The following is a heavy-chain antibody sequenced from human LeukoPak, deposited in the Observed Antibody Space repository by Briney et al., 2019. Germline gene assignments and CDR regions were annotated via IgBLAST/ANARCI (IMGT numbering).Heavy chain of an antibody. D-gene: IGHD2-8*02. CDR1: GLTVSGYW. V-gene: IGHV3-7*01. CDR3: ASRYCTGVNCFAASYMCMDV. J-gene: IGHJ6*03. CDR2: IKQDGSEK. Sequence: LGGSLDLSCAASGLTVSGYWLTWVRQAPGKGLEWVANIKQDGSEKNYVDSVKGRFTISRDNADNSLYLEMTNLRVEDTAVYFCASRYCTGVNCFAASYMCMDVWGKGTTVTVSS.